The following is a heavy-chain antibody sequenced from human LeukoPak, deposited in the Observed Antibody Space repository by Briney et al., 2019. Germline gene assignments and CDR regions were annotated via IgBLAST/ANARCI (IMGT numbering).Heavy chain of an antibody. V-gene: IGHV3-21*01. CDR1: GFTFSSYS. J-gene: IGHJ3*02. CDR2: ISSSSSYI. CDR3: ARGGTGDGYNLDAFDI. Sequence: GGSLRLSCAASGFTFSSYSMNWVRQAPVKGLEWVSSISSSSSYIYYADSVKGRFTISRDNAKNSLYLQMNSLRAEDTAVYYCARGGTGDGYNLDAFDIWGQGTMVTVSS. D-gene: IGHD5-24*01.